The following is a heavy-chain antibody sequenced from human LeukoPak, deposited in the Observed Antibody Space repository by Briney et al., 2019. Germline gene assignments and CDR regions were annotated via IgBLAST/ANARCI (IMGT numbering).Heavy chain of an antibody. V-gene: IGHV1-69*05. CDR1: GGTFSSYA. CDR2: IIPIFGTA. J-gene: IGHJ6*03. Sequence: SVKVSRKASGGTFSSYAISWVRQAPGQGLEWMGGIIPIFGTANYAQKFQGRVTITTDESTSTAYMELSSLRSDDTAVYYCARGASSSPYYYYYMDVWGKGTTVTVSS. CDR3: ARGASSSPYYYYYMDV. D-gene: IGHD6-6*01.